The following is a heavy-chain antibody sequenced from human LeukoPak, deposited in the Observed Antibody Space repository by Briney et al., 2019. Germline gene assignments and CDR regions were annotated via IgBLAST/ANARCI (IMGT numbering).Heavy chain of an antibody. D-gene: IGHD3-22*01. V-gene: IGHV4-31*03. CDR3: VRGYYDSSGLVDYFDH. CDR1: GGSISSGGYY. Sequence: TSSEILSLTCTVSGGSISSGGYYWSWIRQHPGKGLEWIGYIYYSGSTYYNPSLKSRVTISVDTSKNQFSLKLSSVTAADTAVYYCVRGYYDSSGLVDYFDHWGRGTLVTVSS. J-gene: IGHJ4*02. CDR2: IYYSGST.